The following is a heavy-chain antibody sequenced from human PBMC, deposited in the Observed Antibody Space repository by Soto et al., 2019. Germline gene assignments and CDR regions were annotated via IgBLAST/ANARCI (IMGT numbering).Heavy chain of an antibody. Sequence: PSETLSLTCAVSGYSISSSYYWSWIRQPAGKGLEWIGRIYTSGSTNYNPSLKSRVTMSVDTSKNQFSLKLSSVTAADTAVYYCAREIKLGVDFWSGYRNWLDPWGQGTMVTVYS. D-gene: IGHD3-3*01. CDR2: IYTSGST. V-gene: IGHV4-4*07. J-gene: IGHJ5*02. CDR3: AREIKLGVDFWSGYRNWLDP. CDR1: GYSISSSYY.